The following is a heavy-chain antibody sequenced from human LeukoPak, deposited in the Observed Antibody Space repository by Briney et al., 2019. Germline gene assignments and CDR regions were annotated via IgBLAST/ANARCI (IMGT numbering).Heavy chain of an antibody. J-gene: IGHJ4*02. V-gene: IGHV1-18*01. D-gene: IGHD6-19*01. CDR2: ISAYADNT. CDR1: GYTFTSYG. CDR3: ARDLMPVAATGLFDH. Sequence: ASVKVSCKASGYTFTSYGISWVRQAPGQGLEWMGWISAYADNTNFAQNLQGRVALTTDTSTNTAYMELRSLRSDDTAVYYCARDLMPVAATGLFDHWGQGTLVTVSS.